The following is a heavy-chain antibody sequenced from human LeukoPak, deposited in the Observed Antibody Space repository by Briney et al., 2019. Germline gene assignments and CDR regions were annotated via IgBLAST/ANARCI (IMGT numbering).Heavy chain of an antibody. CDR1: GYSISSGYY. D-gene: IGHD3-22*01. Sequence: SETLSLTCTVSGYSISSGYYWGWIRQPPGKGLEWIGSIYHSGSTYYNPSLKSRVTISADTSKNQFSLKLSSVTAADTAVYYCARGIHYYDRTAWFDPWGQGTLVTVSS. CDR2: IYHSGST. CDR3: ARGIHYYDRTAWFDP. J-gene: IGHJ5*02. V-gene: IGHV4-38-2*02.